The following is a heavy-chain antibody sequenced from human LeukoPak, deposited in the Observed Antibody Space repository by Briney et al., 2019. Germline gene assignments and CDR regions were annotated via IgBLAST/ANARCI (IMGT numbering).Heavy chain of an antibody. CDR2: FYWDDDK. CDR3: AHRRSGNNWNHGDFDY. D-gene: IGHD1-14*01. J-gene: IGHJ4*02. Sequence: SGPTLVNPTQTLTLTCTFSGFSLTTRGVGVGWIRQPPEKALEWLALFYWDDDKRYSPSLKSRLTITKNTSKNEVVLTMTNMDPVDTATYYCAHRRSGNNWNHGDFDYWGQGTLVTVSS. CDR1: GFSLTTRGVG. V-gene: IGHV2-5*02.